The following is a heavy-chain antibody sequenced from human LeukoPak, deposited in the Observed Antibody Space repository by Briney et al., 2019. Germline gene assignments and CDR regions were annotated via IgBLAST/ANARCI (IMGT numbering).Heavy chain of an antibody. CDR2: IYYSGST. J-gene: IGHJ3*02. D-gene: IGHD2-2*02. CDR3: ARDPHCSSTSCYTAAFDI. V-gene: IGHV4-59*01. CDR1: GGSISSYY. Sequence: SETLSLTCTVSGGSISSYYWSWIRQPPGKGLEGIGYIYYSGSTNYNPSLTSRVTISVDTSKNQFSLKLSSVTAADTAVYYCARDPHCSSTSCYTAAFDIWGQGTMVTVSS.